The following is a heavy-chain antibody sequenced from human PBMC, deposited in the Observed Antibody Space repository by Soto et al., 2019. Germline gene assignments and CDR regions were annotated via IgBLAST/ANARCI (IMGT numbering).Heavy chain of an antibody. Sequence: GGSLRLSCAASGFTVTSNYMSWVRQAPGKGLEWVSIIYSGGSTYYADSVKGRFTISRHNSRNTLYLQMNSLRTEDTAVYYCARILYSNTFYYYYMDAWGKGNTVTVSS. CDR2: IYSGGST. D-gene: IGHD6-13*01. CDR1: GFTVTSNY. V-gene: IGHV3-53*04. CDR3: ARILYSNTFYYYYMDA. J-gene: IGHJ6*03.